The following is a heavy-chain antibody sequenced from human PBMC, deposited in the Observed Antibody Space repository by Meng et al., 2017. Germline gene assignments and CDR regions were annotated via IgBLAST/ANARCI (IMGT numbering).Heavy chain of an antibody. V-gene: IGHV4-59*01. D-gene: IGHD3-22*01. J-gene: IGHJ6*02. CDR1: GGSIGSYY. CDR3: ARLRMIEPKLYYYYGMDV. Sequence: SETLSLTCTVSGGSIGSYYWSWIRQPPGKGLEWIGYIYYSGSTNYNPSLKSRVTISVDTSKNQFSLKLSSVTAADTAVYYCARLRMIEPKLYYYYGMDVWGQGTTVTVSS. CDR2: IYYSGST.